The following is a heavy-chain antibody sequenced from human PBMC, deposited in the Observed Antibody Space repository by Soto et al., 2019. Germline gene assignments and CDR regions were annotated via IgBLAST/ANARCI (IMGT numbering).Heavy chain of an antibody. CDR2: INPNSGGT. J-gene: IGHJ4*02. CDR1: GYTFTGYY. V-gene: IGHV1-2*04. D-gene: IGHD2-8*01. CDR3: ARADCTNGVCSPTNFDY. Sequence: ASVKVSCKASGYTFTGYYMHWVRQAPGQGLEWMGWINPNSGGTNYAQKFQGWVTMTRDTSISTAYMELSRLRSDDTAVYYCARADCTNGVCSPTNFDYGGQGTLVTVPQ.